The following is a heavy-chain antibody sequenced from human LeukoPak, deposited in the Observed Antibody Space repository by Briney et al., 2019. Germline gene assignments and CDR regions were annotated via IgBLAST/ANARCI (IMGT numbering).Heavy chain of an antibody. D-gene: IGHD3-22*01. Sequence: GGSLRLSCAASGFTFSSYEMNWVRQAPGKGLEWVSYISSSGSNIHYAESVKGRFTISRDNAKNSVYLQMNSLRAEDTDVYYCASGGTDSSGYYHSISDWGQGTMVTASS. V-gene: IGHV3-48*03. J-gene: IGHJ4*02. CDR2: ISSSGSNI. CDR3: ASGGTDSSGYYHSISD. CDR1: GFTFSSYE.